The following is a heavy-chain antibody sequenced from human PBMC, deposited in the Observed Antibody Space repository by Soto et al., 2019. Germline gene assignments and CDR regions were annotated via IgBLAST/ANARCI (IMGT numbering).Heavy chain of an antibody. Sequence: QVQLVESGGGVVQPGRSLRLSCAASGFTFSSYAMHWVRQAPSKGLEWVAVISYDGSNKYYADSVKGRFTISRDNSKNTLYLQMNSLRAEDTAVYYCARSSYPFTVTYDYWGQGTLVTVSS. D-gene: IGHD4-17*01. CDR1: GFTFSSYA. J-gene: IGHJ4*02. V-gene: IGHV3-30-3*01. CDR2: ISYDGSNK. CDR3: ARSSYPFTVTYDY.